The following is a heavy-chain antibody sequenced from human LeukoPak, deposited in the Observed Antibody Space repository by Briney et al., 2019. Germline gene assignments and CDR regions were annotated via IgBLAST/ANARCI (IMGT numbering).Heavy chain of an antibody. CDR1: GGSVSSGSYS. V-gene: IGHV4-30-4*07. Sequence: SETLSLTCAVSGGSVSSGSYSWSWIRQPPGKGLQWIGYMFYTGSTYYNPSLKSRVTISVDTPKNQFSLKLSSVTAADTAMYYCARGAGSTTSNDAFDIWGQGTMLTVSS. D-gene: IGHD1-1*01. J-gene: IGHJ3*02. CDR3: ARGAGSTTSNDAFDI. CDR2: MFYTGST.